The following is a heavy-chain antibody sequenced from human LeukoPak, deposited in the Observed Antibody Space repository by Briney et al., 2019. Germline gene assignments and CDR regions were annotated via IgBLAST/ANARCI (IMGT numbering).Heavy chain of an antibody. J-gene: IGHJ4*02. CDR2: ISYDGNNK. D-gene: IGHD2-2*01. CDR1: GFTFSSYA. CDR3: AREFAAYGEMYPFDY. Sequence: GGSLRLSCAASGFTFSSYAMSWVRQAPGKGLEWVAVISYDGNNKYYADSVKGRFTISRDNSKNTLYLQMNSLRAEDTAVYYCAREFAAYGEMYPFDYWGQGTLVTVSS. V-gene: IGHV3-30-3*01.